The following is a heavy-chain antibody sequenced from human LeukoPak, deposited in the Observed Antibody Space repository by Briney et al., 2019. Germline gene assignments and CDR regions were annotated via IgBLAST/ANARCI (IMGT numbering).Heavy chain of an antibody. CDR3: ARSSGYSSSGGLNWFDT. V-gene: IGHV4-59*08. CDR1: GDSISNYY. D-gene: IGHD6-13*01. CDR2: IYYSGST. Sequence: SETLSLTCTVSGDSISNYYWSWIRQPTGKGLEWIGYIYYSGSTNYNSSLKSRVTISVDTSKNQFSLKLSSVTAADTAVYYCARSSGYSSSGGLNWFDTWGQGTLVTVSS. J-gene: IGHJ5*02.